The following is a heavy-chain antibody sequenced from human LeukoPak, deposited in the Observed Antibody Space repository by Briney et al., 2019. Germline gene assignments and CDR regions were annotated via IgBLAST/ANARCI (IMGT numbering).Heavy chain of an antibody. D-gene: IGHD3-22*01. CDR2: IYYSGST. CDR3: ARETYYYDSSGYLFDY. V-gene: IGHV4-38-2*02. Sequence: PSETLSLTCAVSGYSISSGYYWGWIRQPPGKGLEWIGYIYYSGSTNYNPSLKSRVTISVDTSKNQFSLKLSSVTAADTAVYYCARETYYYDSSGYLFDYWGQGTLVTVSS. J-gene: IGHJ4*02. CDR1: GYSISSGYY.